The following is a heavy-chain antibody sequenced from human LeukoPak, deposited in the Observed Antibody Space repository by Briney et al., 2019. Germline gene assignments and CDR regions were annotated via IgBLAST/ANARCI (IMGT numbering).Heavy chain of an antibody. J-gene: IGHJ6*02. V-gene: IGHV1-69*01. D-gene: IGHD1-26*01. Sequence: ASVKVSCKASEGTFSSYAISWVRRAPGQGLEWMGGIIPIFGTANYAQKFQGRVTITADESTSTAYMELSSLRSEDTAVYYCIVGATPPLHYYYYGMDVWGQGTTVTVSS. CDR1: EGTFSSYA. CDR3: IVGATPPLHYYYYGMDV. CDR2: IIPIFGTA.